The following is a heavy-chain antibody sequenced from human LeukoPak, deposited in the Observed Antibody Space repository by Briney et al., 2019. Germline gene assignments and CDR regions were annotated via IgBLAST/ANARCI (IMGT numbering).Heavy chain of an antibody. D-gene: IGHD4-17*01. V-gene: IGHV3-23*01. Sequence: GGSLRLSCAASGFTFSSYAMSWVRQAPGKGLEWVSGISGSGDNTYYADSVKGRFTISRDNSKNTLYLQVNNLRAEDTAIYYCAKDTVTSLNWFDPWGQGTLVTVSS. CDR2: ISGSGDNT. CDR3: AKDTVTSLNWFDP. J-gene: IGHJ5*02. CDR1: GFTFSSYA.